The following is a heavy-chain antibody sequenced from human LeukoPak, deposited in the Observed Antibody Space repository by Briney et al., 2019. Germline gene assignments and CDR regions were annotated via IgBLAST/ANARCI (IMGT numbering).Heavy chain of an antibody. CDR2: IIPIFGTA. CDR1: GYTFTSYG. J-gene: IGHJ4*02. CDR3: ARNYYDSSGYEIALFDY. Sequence: SVKVSCKASGYTFTSYGISWVRQAPGQGLEWMGGIIPIFGTANYAQKFQGRVTITADESTSTAYMELSSLRSEDTAVYYCARNYYDSSGYEIALFDYWGQGTLVTVSS. D-gene: IGHD3-22*01. V-gene: IGHV1-69*13.